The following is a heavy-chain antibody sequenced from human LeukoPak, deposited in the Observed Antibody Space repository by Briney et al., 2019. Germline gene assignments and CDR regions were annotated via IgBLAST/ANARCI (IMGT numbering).Heavy chain of an antibody. CDR2: ISSSSSYT. CDR3: ARDPHFSRSVDY. V-gene: IGHV3-11*06. Sequence: GGSLRLSCAASGFTFGDYYMSWIRQAPGKGLEWVSYISSSSSYTNYADSVKGRFTISRDNAKNSLYLQMNSLRAEDTAVYYCARDPHFSRSVDYWGQGTLVTVSS. CDR1: GFTFGDYY. D-gene: IGHD2/OR15-2a*01. J-gene: IGHJ4*02.